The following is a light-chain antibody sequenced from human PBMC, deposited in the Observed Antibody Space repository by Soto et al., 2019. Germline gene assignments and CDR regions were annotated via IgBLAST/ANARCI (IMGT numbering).Light chain of an antibody. J-gene: IGKJ2*01. CDR1: QSVLDTSNSKNY. Sequence: VLTQSPDSLAVSLGERATIHCKSSQSVLDTSNSKNYLAWYQQRPGQPPKLLFYWASTREFGVPGRFSGSGSGTDFTVTINGLQAEDVAVYYCPQNASLPYTFGQGTKLEIK. V-gene: IGKV4-1*01. CDR2: WAS. CDR3: PQNASLPYT.